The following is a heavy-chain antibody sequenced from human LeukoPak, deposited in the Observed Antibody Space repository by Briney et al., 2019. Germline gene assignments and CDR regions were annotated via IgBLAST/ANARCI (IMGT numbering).Heavy chain of an antibody. CDR1: GFTFSSYS. V-gene: IGHV3-21*06. CDR2: LISTGRYI. D-gene: IGHD4-17*01. CDR3: AREPYGNYGMDV. Sequence: GGSLRLSCVASGFTFSSYSMNWVRQAPGRGLEYVSSLISTGRYIYYADSLKGRFTISRDNAKNSLYLQMNSVRAEDTAVYYCAREPYGNYGMDVWGQGTTVTVSS. J-gene: IGHJ6*02.